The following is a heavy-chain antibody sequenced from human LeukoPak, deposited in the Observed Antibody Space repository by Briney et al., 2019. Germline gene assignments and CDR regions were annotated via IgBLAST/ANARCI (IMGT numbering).Heavy chain of an antibody. J-gene: IGHJ4*02. CDR2: ISGSCGRT. D-gene: IGHD3-10*01. CDR3: ARDTYGSGSFIGPLDY. CDR1: GFTFSSYA. V-gene: IGHV3-23*01. Sequence: GGSLRLSCAASGFTFSSYAMRWVRQAPGKGLGGGSAISGSCGRTYYAYSWKGRVTISRHHSKNTLYLQMNSLRAEDTAMYYCARDTYGSGSFIGPLDYWGQGTLVTVSS.